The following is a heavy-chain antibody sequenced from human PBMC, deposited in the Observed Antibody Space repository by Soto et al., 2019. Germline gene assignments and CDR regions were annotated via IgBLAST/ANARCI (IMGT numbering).Heavy chain of an antibody. V-gene: IGHV3-23*01. D-gene: IGHD2-15*01. Sequence: PGGSLRLSCAASGFTFSSYAMSWVRQAPGKGLEWVSAISGSGGSTYYADSVKGRFTISRDNSKNTLYLQMNSLKAEDTAVYYCAKVRGVVVVAATAPGLYFQHWGQGTLVTVSS. J-gene: IGHJ1*01. CDR3: AKVRGVVVVAATAPGLYFQH. CDR1: GFTFSSYA. CDR2: ISGSGGST.